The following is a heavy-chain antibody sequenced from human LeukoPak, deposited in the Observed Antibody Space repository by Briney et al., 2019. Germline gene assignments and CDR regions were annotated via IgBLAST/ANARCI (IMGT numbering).Heavy chain of an antibody. CDR3: ARGDFYDFWSGSFDY. J-gene: IGHJ4*02. CDR2: ISAYNGNA. V-gene: IGHV1-18*01. CDR1: GYTFTSYG. D-gene: IGHD3-3*01. Sequence: ASVKVSCKASGYTFTSYGISWVRQAPGQGLEWMGWISAYNGNANYAKKLQGRVTMTTDTSTSTAYMELRSLRSDDTAVYYCARGDFYDFWSGSFDYWGQGTLVTVSS.